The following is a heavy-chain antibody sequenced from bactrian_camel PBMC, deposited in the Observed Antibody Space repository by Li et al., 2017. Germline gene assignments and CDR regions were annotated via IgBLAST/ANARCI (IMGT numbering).Heavy chain of an antibody. V-gene: IGHV3S63*01. CDR2: IRRNGDA. Sequence: VQLVESGGGSVQAGGSLRLSCAASRDSVNNYCMGWFRQAPGKAREGIAGIRRNGDAYYADSVKGRFAISKDNTESIVYLQMANLEPDDTAMYYCAIDDFAPCRKVWYRLTGALRGQGTQVTVS. D-gene: IGHD2*01. J-gene: IGHJ4*01. CDR3: AIDDFAPCRKVWYRLTGAL. CDR1: RDSVNNYC.